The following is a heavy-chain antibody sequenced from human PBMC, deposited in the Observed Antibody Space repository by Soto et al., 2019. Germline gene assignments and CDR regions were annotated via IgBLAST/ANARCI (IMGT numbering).Heavy chain of an antibody. CDR1: GGSFSKYG. CDR2: IIPMFGIG. V-gene: IGHV1-69*01. CDR3: ARGYRLNYFDAMDG. J-gene: IGHJ6*02. D-gene: IGHD3-16*02. Sequence: QVQLVQSGAEVKMPGSSGRVSCKASGGSFSKYGISWVRQAPGQGLEWMGGIIPMFGIGNYAEKFLGRVTTTAAETTSTTHMEPSILISENTAVYFCARGYRLNYFDAMDGWGQGTTVTVSS.